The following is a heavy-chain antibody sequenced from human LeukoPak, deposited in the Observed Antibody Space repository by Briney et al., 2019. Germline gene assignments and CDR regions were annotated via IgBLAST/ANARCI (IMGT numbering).Heavy chain of an antibody. CDR2: VHFTGRT. D-gene: IGHD3-10*01. CDR3: ARGFRGLVVWFDP. J-gene: IGHJ5*02. CDR1: GGSISTYY. V-gene: IGHV4-59*01. Sequence: SETLSLTCNVSGGSISTYYWSWIRQPPGKGLEWIGHVHFTGRTNYNPSLSSRVTISVNTSKKQFSLKLTSVTAADTAVYYCARGFRGLVVWFDPWGQGTLVTVSS.